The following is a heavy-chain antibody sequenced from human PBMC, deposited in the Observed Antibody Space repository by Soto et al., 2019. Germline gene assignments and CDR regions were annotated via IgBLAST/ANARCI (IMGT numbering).Heavy chain of an antibody. J-gene: IGHJ4*02. V-gene: IGHV1-18*04. D-gene: IGHD3-16*02. CDR2: ISPYNGKT. CDR3: ARVDDYVWGSFRP. Sequence: ASVKVSCKASGYTFATHGISWVRQAPGQGLEWMGWISPYNGKTTYAQKVQGRVTMTTDTSTSTAYMELRGLRSDDTAVYYCARVDDYVWGSFRPWGQGTQVTVSS. CDR1: GYTFATHG.